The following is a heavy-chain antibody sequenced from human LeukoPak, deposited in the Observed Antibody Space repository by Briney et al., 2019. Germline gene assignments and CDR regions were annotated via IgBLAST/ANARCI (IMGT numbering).Heavy chain of an antibody. D-gene: IGHD3-16*01. CDR2: IYYTGST. Sequence: SETLSLTCTVSGGSINNYYWSWVRQPPGAGLEWLAYIYYTGSTNYNPSLKTRLTISVDTSKNQFSLRLNSVTAADTAVYYCARFSQYYDSPSHYLDYWGQGTLVTVSS. V-gene: IGHV4-59*08. J-gene: IGHJ4*02. CDR1: GGSINNYY. CDR3: ARFSQYYDSPSHYLDY.